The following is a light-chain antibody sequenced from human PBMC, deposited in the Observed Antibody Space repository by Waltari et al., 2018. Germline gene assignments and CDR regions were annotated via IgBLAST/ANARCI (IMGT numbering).Light chain of an antibody. CDR3: QQSYSTPHIT. Sequence: DIQMTQSPSSLSASVGDRVTITCRASQSISSYLNWYQQKPGKAPKVLIYAASSLQSGVPSRFSGSGSGTDFTLTISSLQPEDFATYYCQQSYSTPHITFGPGTKVDIK. CDR2: AAS. V-gene: IGKV1-39*01. J-gene: IGKJ3*01. CDR1: QSISSY.